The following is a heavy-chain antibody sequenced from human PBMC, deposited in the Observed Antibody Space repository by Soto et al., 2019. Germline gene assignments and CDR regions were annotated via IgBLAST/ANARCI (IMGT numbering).Heavy chain of an antibody. Sequence: GGSLRLSCAASGFTFSSYSMNWVRQAPGNGLEWVSSISSSSSYIYYADSVKGRFTISRDNAKNSLYLQMNSLRAEDTAVYYCARAWYYDDNTYDAFDIWGQGTMVTVSS. D-gene: IGHD3-22*01. V-gene: IGHV3-21*01. CDR2: ISSSSSYI. CDR1: GFTFSSYS. J-gene: IGHJ3*02. CDR3: ARAWYYDDNTYDAFDI.